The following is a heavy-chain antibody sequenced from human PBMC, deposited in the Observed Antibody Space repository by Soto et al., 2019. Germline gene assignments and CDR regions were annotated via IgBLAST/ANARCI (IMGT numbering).Heavy chain of an antibody. D-gene: IGHD4-17*01. Sequence: EVQLLESGGDLVQPGGSLRLSCVASGFTFSSYTMTWVRQAPGKGLEWVSVIYGSDDSTYYADSVKGRFTISRDNSKNTLYLQMNSLRADATAVYYCAKSPTRTTKVVDSWGPGTLVTVSS. V-gene: IGHV3-23*01. CDR1: GFTFSSYT. CDR3: AKSPTRTTKVVDS. CDR2: IYGSDDST. J-gene: IGHJ4*02.